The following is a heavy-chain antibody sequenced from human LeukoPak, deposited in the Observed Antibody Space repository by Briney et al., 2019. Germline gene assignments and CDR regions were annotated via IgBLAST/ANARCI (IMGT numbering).Heavy chain of an antibody. Sequence: GASVKVSCKASGYTFTSYAMSWVRQAPGQGLEWMGWINTNTGNPTYAQGFTGRFVFSLDTSVSTAYLQISSLKAEDTAVYYCARIFEDSDCTNGVCSYYYYYYGMDVWGQGTTVTVSS. CDR1: GYTFTSYA. CDR2: INTNTGNP. D-gene: IGHD2-8*01. J-gene: IGHJ6*02. CDR3: ARIFEDSDCTNGVCSYYYYYYGMDV. V-gene: IGHV7-4-1*02.